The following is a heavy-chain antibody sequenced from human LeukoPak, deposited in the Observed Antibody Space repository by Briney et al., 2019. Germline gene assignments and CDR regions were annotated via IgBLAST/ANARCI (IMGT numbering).Heavy chain of an antibody. CDR3: AREHLYYYGSGSYGGMDV. CDR1: GFTFCDYY. D-gene: IGHD3-10*01. J-gene: IGHJ6*04. Sequence: GGSLRLSCAASGFTFCDYYMSWIREAPGKGLGWVSYISSSSSYKNYADSVKGRFTISRDNAKNSLYLQMNSLRAEDTAVYYCAREHLYYYGSGSYGGMDVWGKGTTVTVSS. CDR2: ISSSSSYK. V-gene: IGHV3-11*06.